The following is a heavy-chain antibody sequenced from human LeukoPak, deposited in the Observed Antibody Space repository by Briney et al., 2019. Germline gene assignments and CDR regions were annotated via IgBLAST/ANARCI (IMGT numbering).Heavy chain of an antibody. CDR2: IYYSGST. D-gene: IGHD3-22*01. CDR1: GGSISSYY. CDR3: ARAVPGYYDSSGYCDY. Sequence: SETRSLTCTVSGGSISSYYWSWIRQPPGKGLEWIGYIYYSGSTNYNPSLKSRVTISVDTSKNQFSLKLSSVTAADTAVYYCARAVPGYYDSSGYCDYWGQGTLVTVSS. V-gene: IGHV4-59*01. J-gene: IGHJ4*02.